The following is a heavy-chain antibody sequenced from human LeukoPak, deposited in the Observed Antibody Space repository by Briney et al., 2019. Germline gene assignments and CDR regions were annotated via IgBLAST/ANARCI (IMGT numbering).Heavy chain of an antibody. Sequence: KPSETLSLTCTGSGGSFSSGSYYWSWIRQSPWRGLEWLGRTYYRSNRSKWSSDYALSVKSRITISPDTSKNEFSLQLTSVTPEDPAVYYCPRANHRAFDIWGQGTMVTVSS. CDR3: PRANHRAFDI. J-gene: IGHJ3*02. V-gene: IGHV6-1*01. CDR2: TYYRSNRSKWSS. CDR1: GGSFSSGSYY.